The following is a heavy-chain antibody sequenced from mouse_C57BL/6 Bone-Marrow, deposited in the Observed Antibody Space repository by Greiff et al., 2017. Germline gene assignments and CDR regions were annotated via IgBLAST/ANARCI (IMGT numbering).Heavy chain of an antibody. CDR3: ARGGSVADWYFDV. CDR2: ISYDGSN. Sequence: EVKLVESGPGLVKPSQSLSLTCSVTGYSITSGYYWNWIRQFPGNKLEWMGYISYDGSNNYNPSLKNRISITRDTSKNQFFLKLNSVTTEDTATXYCARGGSVADWYFDVWGTGTTVTVSS. J-gene: IGHJ1*03. CDR1: GYSITSGYY. V-gene: IGHV3-6*01. D-gene: IGHD1-1*02.